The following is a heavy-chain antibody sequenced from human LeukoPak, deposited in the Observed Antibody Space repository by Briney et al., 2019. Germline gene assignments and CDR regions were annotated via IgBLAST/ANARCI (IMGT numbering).Heavy chain of an antibody. J-gene: IGHJ4*02. V-gene: IGHV4-59*08. CDR2: IHYSGST. CDR1: GGSISSYY. CDR3: ARRLLWFGARDY. Sequence: SETLSLTCTVSGGSISSYYWSWIRQPPGKGLEWIGYIHYSGSTYYNPSLKSRVTISVDTSKNKFSLKLSSVTAADTAVYYCARRLLWFGARDYWGQGTLVTVSS. D-gene: IGHD3-10*01.